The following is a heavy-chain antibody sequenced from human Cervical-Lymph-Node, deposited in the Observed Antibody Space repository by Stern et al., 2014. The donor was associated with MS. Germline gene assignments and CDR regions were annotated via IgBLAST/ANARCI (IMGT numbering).Heavy chain of an antibody. CDR2: LYHSGST. D-gene: IGHD6-19*01. CDR3: ARDSEWGITVAGMGMDV. V-gene: IGHV4-31*03. CDR1: GGSISSGGYY. J-gene: IGHJ6*02. Sequence: QVQLQESGPGLVKPSQTLSLTCTVSGGSISSGGYYWSWVRQHPGKGLEWIGYLYHSGSTSYNPSLKSRVTMSVDTSKNQLSLKLRSVTAADTAVYYCARDSEWGITVAGMGMDVWGQGTTVTVSS.